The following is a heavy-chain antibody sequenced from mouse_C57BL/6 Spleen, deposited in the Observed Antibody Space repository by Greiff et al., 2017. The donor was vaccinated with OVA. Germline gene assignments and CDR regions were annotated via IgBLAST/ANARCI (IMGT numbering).Heavy chain of an antibody. D-gene: IGHD2-1*01. CDR2: IHPSDSDT. CDR1: GYTFTSYW. Sequence: VQLQQPGAELVRPGSSVKLSCKASGYTFTSYWMHWVKQRPGQGLEWIGRIHPSDSDTNYNQKFKGKATLTVDKPSSTAYMQLSSLTSEDSAVYYCARSKVYYGNSYGMDYWGQGTSVTVSS. J-gene: IGHJ4*01. V-gene: IGHV1-74*01. CDR3: ARSKVYYGNSYGMDY.